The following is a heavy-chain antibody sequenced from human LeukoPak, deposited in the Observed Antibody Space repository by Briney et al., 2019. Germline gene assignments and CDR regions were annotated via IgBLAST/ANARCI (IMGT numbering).Heavy chain of an antibody. J-gene: IGHJ5*02. CDR3: ARCQLDYVWGSRKRNNWFDP. CDR2: IYHSGST. Sequence: SETLSLTCTVSGYSISSGYYWGWIRQPPGKGLEWIGSIYHSGSTYYNPSLKSRVTISVDTSKNQFSLKLSSVTAADTAVYYCARCQLDYVWGSRKRNNWFDPWGQGTLVTVSS. V-gene: IGHV4-38-2*02. CDR1: GYSISSGYY. D-gene: IGHD3-16*01.